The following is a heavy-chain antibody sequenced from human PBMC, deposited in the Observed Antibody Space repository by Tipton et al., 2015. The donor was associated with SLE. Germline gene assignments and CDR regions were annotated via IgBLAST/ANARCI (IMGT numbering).Heavy chain of an antibody. V-gene: IGHV3-11*06. CDR2: ISSSSSYT. J-gene: IGHJ3*02. Sequence: SLRLSCAASGFTFSDYYMSWIRQAPGKGLEWVSYISSSSSYTNYADSVKGRFTISRDNAKNSLYLQMNSLRAEGTAVYYCTREGYYYDSTVDIWGQGTMVTVSS. CDR1: GFTFSDYY. D-gene: IGHD3-22*01. CDR3: TREGYYYDSTVDI.